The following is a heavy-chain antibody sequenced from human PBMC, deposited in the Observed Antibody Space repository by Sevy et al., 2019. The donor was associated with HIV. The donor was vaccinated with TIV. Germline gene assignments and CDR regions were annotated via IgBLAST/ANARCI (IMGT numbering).Heavy chain of an antibody. J-gene: IGHJ4*02. D-gene: IGHD2-21*02. CDR1: GFALRSYT. CDR2: ISATGGST. V-gene: IGHV3-23*01. CDR3: AKTLQKLPFHPLYFDY. Sequence: GGSLRLSCGVSGFALRSYTMNWVRQAPGKGLEWVASISATGGSTYYADSVKGRFTISRDVSRSTLDLQMNSLTAEDTAMFYCAKTLQKLPFHPLYFDYWGQGTLVTVSS.